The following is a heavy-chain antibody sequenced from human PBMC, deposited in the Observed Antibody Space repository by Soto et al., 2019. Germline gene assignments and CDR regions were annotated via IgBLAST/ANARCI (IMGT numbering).Heavy chain of an antibody. CDR2: ISSSGTSI. Sequence: GGSLRLSCAASGFTFSSYGMNWVRQAPGKGLEWVSYISSSGTSIYYADSVKGRFTISRDNAKNSLYLQINSLRAEDTAVYYCARGGNYRLDCWGQGTLVTVSS. CDR3: ARGGNYRLDC. D-gene: IGHD2-15*01. J-gene: IGHJ4*02. V-gene: IGHV3-48*01. CDR1: GFTFSSYG.